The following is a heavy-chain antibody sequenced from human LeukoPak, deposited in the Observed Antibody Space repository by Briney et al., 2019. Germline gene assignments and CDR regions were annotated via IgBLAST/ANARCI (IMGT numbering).Heavy chain of an antibody. J-gene: IGHJ5*02. CDR1: GATLNIGHA. CDR2: IIPFLGEV. D-gene: IGHD5-12*01. Sequence: SVKVSCKAFGATLNIGHAFIWVRQAPGQGLQWMGRIIPFLGEVNYAQNFQGRVSFTADKSTATMYMEMKSLRLDDTAIYYCSPCGHAYDWFGPWGQGTLVTVSS. V-gene: IGHV1-69*04. CDR3: SPCGHAYDWFGP.